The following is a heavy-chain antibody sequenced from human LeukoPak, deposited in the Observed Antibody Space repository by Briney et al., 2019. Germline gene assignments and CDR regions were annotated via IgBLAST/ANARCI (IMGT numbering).Heavy chain of an antibody. D-gene: IGHD6-19*01. J-gene: IGHJ4*02. Sequence: SETLLLTSTVAGGSISSYYWSWIRQPPGKGLEWIGYIYYSGSTNYNPSLKSRVTISVDTSKNQFSLKLNSVTAADTAVYYCASSSSRGWYDYWGQGTILSVSS. CDR1: GGSISSYY. CDR2: IYYSGST. CDR3: ASSSSRGWYDY. V-gene: IGHV4-59*08.